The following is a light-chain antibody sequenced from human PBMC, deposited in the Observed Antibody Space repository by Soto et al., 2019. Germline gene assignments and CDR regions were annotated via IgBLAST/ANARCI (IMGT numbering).Light chain of an antibody. V-gene: IGLV2-23*02. CDR2: EVS. CDR3: CSYAGSSTYVV. CDR1: SRDVGNYNL. J-gene: IGLJ2*01. Sequence: QSVLTQSASVSGSPGQSITISCTGSSRDVGNYNLVSWYQQHPGKAPKLMIYEVSKRPSGVANRFSGSKSGNTASLTISGLQDEDEADYYCCSYAGSSTYVVFGGGTKLTVL.